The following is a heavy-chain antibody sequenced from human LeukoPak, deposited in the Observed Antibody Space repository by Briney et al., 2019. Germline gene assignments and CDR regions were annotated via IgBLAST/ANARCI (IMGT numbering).Heavy chain of an antibody. CDR1: GYTFTSYG. Sequence: ASVKVSCKASGYTFTSYGISWVRQAPGQGLEWMGWISTYNGNTNYAQKLQGRVAMTRDTSISTAYMELSRLRSDDTAVYYCARDLGAYCGGDCYSFDYWGQGTLVTVSS. J-gene: IGHJ4*02. D-gene: IGHD2-21*02. CDR2: ISTYNGNT. CDR3: ARDLGAYCGGDCYSFDY. V-gene: IGHV1-18*01.